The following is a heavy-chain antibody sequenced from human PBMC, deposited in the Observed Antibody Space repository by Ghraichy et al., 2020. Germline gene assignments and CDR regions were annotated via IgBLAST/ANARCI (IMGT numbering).Heavy chain of an antibody. J-gene: IGHJ6*02. CDR2: INSDGSST. V-gene: IGHV3-74*01. D-gene: IGHD1-14*01. CDR3: VSPGRPGFYYYAMDV. CDR1: GFTFSSYW. Sequence: GGSLRLSCAASGFTFSSYWMHWVRQAPGKGLVWVSRINSDGSSTSYADSVKGRFTISRDNAKNTLFLQMNSLRAEDTAVYYCVSPGRPGFYYYAMDVWGQGTTVTVSS.